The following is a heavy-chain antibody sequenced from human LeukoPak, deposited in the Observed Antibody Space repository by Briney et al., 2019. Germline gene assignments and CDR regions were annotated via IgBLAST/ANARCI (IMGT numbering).Heavy chain of an antibody. J-gene: IGHJ4*02. CDR2: INRDGTIT. CDR1: GFTFSTYW. CDR3: ARDFDSTSNL. D-gene: IGHD2/OR15-2a*01. V-gene: IGHV3-74*01. Sequence: GGSLRLSCSASGFTFSTYWMHWVRQPPGKGLVWVSRINRDGTITHYADSVKGRFTISRDNAKNTMYLQMNSLTAEDTAVYFCARDFDSTSNLWGQGTLVTVS.